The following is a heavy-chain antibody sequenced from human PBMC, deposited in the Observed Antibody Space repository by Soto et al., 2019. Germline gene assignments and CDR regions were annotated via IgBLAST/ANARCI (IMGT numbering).Heavy chain of an antibody. CDR3: GRGEGYCSSTSCYPLYGMAV. J-gene: IGHJ6*02. V-gene: IGHV3-74*01. CDR1: GFTFSNYW. CDR2: ISSDGSST. Sequence: GGSLRLSCAASGFTFSNYWIHWVRQTPGNGLVRISRISSDGSSTSYADSVKGRFIRSRDNAKNSLYLQMNSLRAEDKAVYYCGRGEGYCSSTSCYPLYGMAVWGQGTTVTVSS. D-gene: IGHD2-2*01.